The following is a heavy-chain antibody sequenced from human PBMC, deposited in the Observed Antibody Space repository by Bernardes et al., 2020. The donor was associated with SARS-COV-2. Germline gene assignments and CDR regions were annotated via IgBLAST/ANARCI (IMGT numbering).Heavy chain of an antibody. CDR1: GYTFTSYG. CDR3: ARAIEFMVQGVEYYFDY. J-gene: IGHJ4*02. Sequence: ASVKVSCKASGYTFTSYGISWVRQAPGQGLEWMGWISAYNGNTNYAQKLQGRVTMTTDTSTSTAYMELRSLRSDDTAVYYCARAIEFMVQGVEYYFDYWGQGTLVTVSS. V-gene: IGHV1-18*01. CDR2: ISAYNGNT. D-gene: IGHD3-10*01.